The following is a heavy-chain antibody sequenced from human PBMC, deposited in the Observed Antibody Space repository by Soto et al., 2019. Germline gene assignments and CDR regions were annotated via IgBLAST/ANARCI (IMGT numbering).Heavy chain of an antibody. J-gene: IGHJ4*02. Sequence: GGSLRLSCAASGFTFSSYGMHWVRQAPGKGLEWVAVISYDGSNKYYADSVKGRFTISRDNSKNTLYLQMNSLRAEDTAVYYCAKDPLVSSSSGYFDYWGQGTLVT. CDR1: GFTFSSYG. V-gene: IGHV3-30*18. D-gene: IGHD6-6*01. CDR3: AKDPLVSSSSGYFDY. CDR2: ISYDGSNK.